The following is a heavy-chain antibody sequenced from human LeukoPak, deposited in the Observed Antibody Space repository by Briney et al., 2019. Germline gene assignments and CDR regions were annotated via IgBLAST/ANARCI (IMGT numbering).Heavy chain of an antibody. CDR1: GGSISSGSYY. Sequence: SETLSLTCTVSGGSISSGSYYWSWIRQPAGKGLEWIGRIYTSGSTNYNPSLKSRVTMSVDTSKNQFSLKLSSVTAADTAVYYCARGQFRPIMVYAVRSEGPFDYGGRGTLVTVSS. CDR3: ARGQFRPIMVYAVRSEGPFDY. CDR2: IYTSGST. J-gene: IGHJ4*02. V-gene: IGHV4-61*02. D-gene: IGHD2-8*01.